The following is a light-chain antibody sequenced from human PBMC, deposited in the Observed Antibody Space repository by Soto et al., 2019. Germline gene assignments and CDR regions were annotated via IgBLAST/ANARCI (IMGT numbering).Light chain of an antibody. CDR2: GIS. J-gene: IGKJ2*01. V-gene: IGKV3-20*01. Sequence: ESVLTRSPVTLSLSPGERATLSCKASQSVTNRYFAWYQQKPGQAPRLLIYGISSRATGIPDRFSASGSGTDFTLTISRLEPEDFVVYFCQQYSTLPHTFGQGTKVDIK. CDR3: QQYSTLPHT. CDR1: QSVTNRY.